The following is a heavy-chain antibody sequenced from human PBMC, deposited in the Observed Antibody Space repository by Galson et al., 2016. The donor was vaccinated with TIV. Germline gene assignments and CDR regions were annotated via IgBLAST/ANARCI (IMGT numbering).Heavy chain of an antibody. CDR2: ISTSSSFI. Sequence: SLRLSCAASGLPFSSYNMNWVRQAPGEGLEWVSSISTSSSFIYYADSVKGRFTISRDNAKNSLYLQMNSLRAEDTAVYYCARDPPLEYYYGSGSYPYWGQGTLVTVSS. V-gene: IGHV3-21*01. CDR1: GLPFSSYN. CDR3: ARDPPLEYYYGSGSYPY. D-gene: IGHD3-10*01. J-gene: IGHJ4*02.